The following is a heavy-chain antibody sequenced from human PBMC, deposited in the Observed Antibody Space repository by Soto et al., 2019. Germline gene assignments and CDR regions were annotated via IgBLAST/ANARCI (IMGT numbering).Heavy chain of an antibody. CDR1: GGSISSGGYY. J-gene: IGHJ4*02. CDR3: ASKDTGWYSDY. CDR2: IYDSGST. V-gene: IGHV4-31*03. D-gene: IGHD6-19*01. Sequence: SETLSLTCTVSGGSISSGGYYWSWVRQHPGKGLEWIGYIYDSGSTYYNPSLKSRVTISIDTSKNQFSLKLTSVTAADTAVYYCASKDTGWYSDYWGQGTLVTVS.